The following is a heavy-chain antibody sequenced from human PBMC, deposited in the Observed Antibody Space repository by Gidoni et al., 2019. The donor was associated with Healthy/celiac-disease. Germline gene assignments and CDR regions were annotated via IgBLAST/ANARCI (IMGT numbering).Heavy chain of an antibody. V-gene: IGHV3-30-3*01. J-gene: IGHJ6*02. CDR2: ISYDGSNK. D-gene: IGHD2-2*01. Sequence: THSVPNSPGKGLEWVAVISYDGSNKYYADSVKGRFTISRDNSKNTLYLQMNSLRAEDTAVYYCAREFGLKYCSSTSCYVVSYYGMDVWGQGTTVTVSS. CDR3: AREFGLKYCSSTSCYVVSYYGMDV.